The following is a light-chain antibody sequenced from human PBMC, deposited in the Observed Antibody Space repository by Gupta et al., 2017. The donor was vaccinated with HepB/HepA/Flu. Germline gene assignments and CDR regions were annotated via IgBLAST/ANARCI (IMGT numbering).Light chain of an antibody. CDR3: CSCAGSSTLV. Sequence: QSALTQPASVSGSSGQSITISCTGTSSDVGSYNLVSWYQQHPGKAPKLMIYEVSKRPSGVSNRFSGSKSGNTASLTISGLQAEDEADYYCCSCAGSSTLVFGGGTKLTVL. CDR2: EVS. J-gene: IGLJ2*01. V-gene: IGLV2-23*02. CDR1: SSDVGSYNL.